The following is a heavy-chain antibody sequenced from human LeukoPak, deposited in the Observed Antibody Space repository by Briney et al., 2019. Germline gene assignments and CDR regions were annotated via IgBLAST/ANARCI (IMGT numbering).Heavy chain of an antibody. CDR1: GYTFTGYY. D-gene: IGHD3-9*01. CDR2: INPNSGGT. CDR3: ARVDILTGYYPNPDY. Sequence: ASVKVSCKASGYTFTGYYMHWVRQAPGQGLAWMGWINPNSGGTNYAQKFQGRVTMTRDTSISTAYMELSRLRSDDTAVYYCARVDILTGYYPNPDYWGQGTLVTVSS. V-gene: IGHV1-2*02. J-gene: IGHJ4*02.